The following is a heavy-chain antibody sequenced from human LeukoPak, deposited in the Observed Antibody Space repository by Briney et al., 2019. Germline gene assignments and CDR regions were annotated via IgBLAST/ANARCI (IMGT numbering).Heavy chain of an antibody. D-gene: IGHD5-12*01. J-gene: IGHJ4*02. CDR3: ARDHYGGYAYSDY. CDR1: EFIFSNYG. CDR2: IWYDGSNK. V-gene: IGHV3-33*01. Sequence: PGRSLRLSCEASEFIFSNYGMHWVRQAPGKGLEWVAVIWYDGSNKYYVDSVKGRFTISRDYTKNTLYLEMTTLRAEDTAVYYCARDHYGGYAYSDYWGQGALVIVSS.